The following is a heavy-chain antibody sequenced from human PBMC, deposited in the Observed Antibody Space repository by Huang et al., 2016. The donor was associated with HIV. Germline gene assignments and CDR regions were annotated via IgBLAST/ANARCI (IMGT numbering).Heavy chain of an antibody. CDR2: MHQSGST. Sequence: QVHLQESGPGLVKPSETLSLICTVSGVSTRTYFWSWIRQPAGKGPECIAGMHQSGSTKSNPSLRSRVTMSVDTSKNQLSLRLTSVTAADTAVYYCAREDRNAFDIWGQGIMVIVSS. V-gene: IGHV4-4*07. J-gene: IGHJ3*02. CDR3: AREDRNAFDI. CDR1: GVSTRTYF.